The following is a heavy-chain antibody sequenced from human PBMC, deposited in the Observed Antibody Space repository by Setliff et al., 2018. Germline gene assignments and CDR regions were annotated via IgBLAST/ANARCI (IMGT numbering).Heavy chain of an antibody. CDR3: ARERAGGRGFTFGAIYYYYGMDV. V-gene: IGHV1-3*01. J-gene: IGHJ6*02. D-gene: IGHD3-16*01. CDR2: INAGNGNT. Sequence: ASVKVSCKASGYTFTSYAMHWVRQAPGQRLEWMGWINAGNGNTKYSQKFQGRVTITRDTSMSTVYMELSSLRFEDTAVYYCARERAGGRGFTFGAIYYYYGMDVWGQGTTVTVSS. CDR1: GYTFTSYA.